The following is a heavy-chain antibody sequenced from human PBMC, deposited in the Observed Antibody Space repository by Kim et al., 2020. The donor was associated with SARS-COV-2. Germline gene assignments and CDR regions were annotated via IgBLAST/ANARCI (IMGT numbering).Heavy chain of an antibody. Sequence: SETLSLTCSVSGASVSASSTCWGWIRQSPGKGLEWIGTSYFTGTTYYNPSLKNRVAISVDVSKNHVSLVLHSVTAADTAVYYCVRHYPLIKLDHWGRGALVIVSS. CDR1: GASVSASSTC. V-gene: IGHV4-39*01. J-gene: IGHJ4*02. CDR3: VRHYPLIKLDH. CDR2: SYFTGTT. D-gene: IGHD3-16*02.